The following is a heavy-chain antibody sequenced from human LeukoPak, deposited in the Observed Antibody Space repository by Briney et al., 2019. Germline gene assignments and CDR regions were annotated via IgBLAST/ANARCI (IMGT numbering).Heavy chain of an antibody. Sequence: GGSLRLSCAASGFTFSSDGMHWVRQAPGKGLEWVSFIYSDNTHYSDSVKGRCTISRDNSKNTLYLQMNSLRAEDTAVYYCARRAGAYSHPYDYWGQGTLVTVSS. CDR1: GFTFSSDG. CDR2: IYSDNT. V-gene: IGHV3-53*01. D-gene: IGHD4/OR15-4a*01. J-gene: IGHJ4*02. CDR3: ARRAGAYSHPYDY.